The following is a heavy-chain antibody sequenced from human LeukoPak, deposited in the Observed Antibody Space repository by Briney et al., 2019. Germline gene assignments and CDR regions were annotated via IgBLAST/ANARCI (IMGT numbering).Heavy chain of an antibody. CDR2: KEKDGRTE. Sequence: GGSLRLSCVGSGFTFSVSAMHWVRQAPGKGLEWVASKEKDGRTEYNADSVKGRFTISRDNSANTLYLELDSLTVEDTAVYYCAKVRSVFGANCFDYWGQGTLVTVSS. V-gene: IGHV3-30*02. CDR1: GFTFSVSA. J-gene: IGHJ4*02. CDR3: AKVRSVFGANCFDY. D-gene: IGHD3-3*01.